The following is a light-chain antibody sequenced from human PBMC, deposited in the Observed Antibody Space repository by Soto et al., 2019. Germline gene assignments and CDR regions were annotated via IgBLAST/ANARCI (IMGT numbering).Light chain of an antibody. V-gene: IGKV1-33*01. J-gene: IGKJ4*01. CDR3: QQCDDIPLT. CDR2: DAS. CDR1: QDISNN. Sequence: DIPMTQSPSSLSASVGDRVTITCQASQDISNNLNWYQQKPGKAPKFLIYDASNLETGVPSRFSGSGSGTDFTFTISSLQPEDIATYYCQQCDDIPLTFGGGTKVEIK.